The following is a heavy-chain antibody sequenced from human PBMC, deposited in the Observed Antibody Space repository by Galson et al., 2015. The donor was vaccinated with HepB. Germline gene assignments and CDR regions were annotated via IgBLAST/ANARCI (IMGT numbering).Heavy chain of an antibody. CDR1: GFTFSSYP. CDR3: AKASRDSNYYFDC. Sequence: SLRLSCAASGFTFSSYPMTWVRQAPGKGLEWVSAISGNGGSTFYADSVKGRFTISRDNSKNTLYLQMGSLRAEETAVYYCAKASRDSNYYFDCWGQGTLVTVSS. D-gene: IGHD4-11*01. CDR2: ISGNGGST. V-gene: IGHV3-23*01. J-gene: IGHJ4*02.